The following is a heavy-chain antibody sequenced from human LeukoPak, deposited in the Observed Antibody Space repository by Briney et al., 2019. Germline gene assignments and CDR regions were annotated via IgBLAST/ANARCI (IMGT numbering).Heavy chain of an antibody. Sequence: SETLSLTCTVSGGSISSYYWSWIRQPPGKGLEWIGYIYYSGSTNYNPSLKSRVTISVDTSKNQFSLKLSSVTAADTAVYYCARLSPWLPDYWGQGTLVTVSS. V-gene: IGHV4-59*08. CDR3: ARLSPWLPDY. CDR2: IYYSGST. D-gene: IGHD6-19*01. CDR1: GGSISSYY. J-gene: IGHJ4*02.